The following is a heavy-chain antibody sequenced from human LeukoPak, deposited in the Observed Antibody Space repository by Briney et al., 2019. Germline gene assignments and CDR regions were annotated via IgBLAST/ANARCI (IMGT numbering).Heavy chain of an antibody. V-gene: IGHV1-2*02. CDR2: INPNSGGT. Sequence: ASVKVSCKASGYTFTGYYMHWVRQAPGQGLEWMGWINPNSGGTNYAQTFQGRVTMTRDTSISTAYMELSRLRSDDTAVYYCARGVMGGRVVPVNYFDYWGQGTLVTVSS. CDR1: GYTFTGYY. J-gene: IGHJ4*02. D-gene: IGHD2-2*01. CDR3: ARGVMGGRVVPVNYFDY.